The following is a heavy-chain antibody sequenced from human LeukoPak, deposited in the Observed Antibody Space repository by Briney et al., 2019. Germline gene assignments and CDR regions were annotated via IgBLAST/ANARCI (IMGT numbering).Heavy chain of an antibody. CDR1: GGSISSYY. CDR2: IYYSGST. V-gene: IGHV4-59*08. J-gene: IGHJ3*02. Sequence: SETLSLTCTVSGGSISSYYWSWIRQPPGKGLEWIGYIYYSGSTNYNPSLKSRVTISVDTSKNQFSLKLSSVTAADTAVYYCARWTNWNDDAFDIWGQGTMVTVSS. CDR3: ARWTNWNDDAFDI. D-gene: IGHD1-1*01.